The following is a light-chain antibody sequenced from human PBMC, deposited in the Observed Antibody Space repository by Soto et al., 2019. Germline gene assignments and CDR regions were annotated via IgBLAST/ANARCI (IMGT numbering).Light chain of an antibody. CDR2: DAS. V-gene: IGKV3-20*01. CDR3: QQYGSFPRT. J-gene: IGKJ1*01. CDR1: QGVSSNS. Sequence: EVVLTQSPGTLSLFPWEGATLSCRASQGVSSNSLAWYQHQPGQAPRLLIYDASKRATGIPDRFSGSGSGTDFTLTISRLEPVDSAVYYCQQYGSFPRTFGRGTKVDIK.